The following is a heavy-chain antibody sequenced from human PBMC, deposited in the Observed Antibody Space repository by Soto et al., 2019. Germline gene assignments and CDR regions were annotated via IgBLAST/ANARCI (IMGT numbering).Heavy chain of an antibody. J-gene: IGHJ6*02. CDR3: VRGNFYYGMDV. CDR2: MSGSGDAI. Sequence: GGSLRLSCTTSGFTFSDYYMTWVRQAPGKGLEWISYMSGSGDAIYYADSVKGRFTISRDNAKNSLHLEMNSLRVEDTAMYYCVRGNFYYGMDVWGQGTTVTVSS. CDR1: GFTFSDYY. V-gene: IGHV3-11*01.